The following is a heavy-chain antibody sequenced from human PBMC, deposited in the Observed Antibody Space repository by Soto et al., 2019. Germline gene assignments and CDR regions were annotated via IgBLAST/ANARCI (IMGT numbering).Heavy chain of an antibody. V-gene: IGHV1-46*04. Sequence: VSCKASGYTFTSQNMHWVRQAPGQGLEWMGVINPSSSYTKFADSVKGRFTISRDNAKNSLYLQMSSLRAEDTAVYYCARDLYGSGSYSGYFDYWGQGTLVTVSS. CDR2: INPSSSYT. D-gene: IGHD3-10*01. J-gene: IGHJ4*02. CDR1: GYTFTSQN. CDR3: ARDLYGSGSYSGYFDY.